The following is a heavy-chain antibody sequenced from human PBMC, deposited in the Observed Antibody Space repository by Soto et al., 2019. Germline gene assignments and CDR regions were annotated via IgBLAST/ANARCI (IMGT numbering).Heavy chain of an antibody. V-gene: IGHV4-61*01. D-gene: IGHD1-26*01. CDR1: GGSVSSGSYY. Sequence: SETLSLTCTVSGGSVSSGSYYWSWIRQPPGKGLEWIGYIYYSGSTNYNPSLKSRVTISVDTSKNQFSLKLSSVTAADTAVYYCARDTRAPYYYYGMDVWGQGTTVTVS. CDR2: IYYSGST. CDR3: ARDTRAPYYYYGMDV. J-gene: IGHJ6*02.